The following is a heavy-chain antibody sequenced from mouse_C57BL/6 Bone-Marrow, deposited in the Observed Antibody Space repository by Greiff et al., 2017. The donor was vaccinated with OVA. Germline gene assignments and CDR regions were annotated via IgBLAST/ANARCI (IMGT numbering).Heavy chain of an antibody. CDR1: GFTFSDYG. CDR2: ISNLAYSI. J-gene: IGHJ4*01. V-gene: IGHV5-15*01. D-gene: IGHD2-5*01. CDR3: AREGIVTTRAMDY. Sequence: EVQLQESGGGLVQPGGSLKLSCAASGFTFSDYGMAWVRQAPRKGPEWVAFISNLAYSIYYADTVTGRFTISRENAKNTLYLEMSSLRSEDTAMYYCAREGIVTTRAMDYWGQGTSVTVSS.